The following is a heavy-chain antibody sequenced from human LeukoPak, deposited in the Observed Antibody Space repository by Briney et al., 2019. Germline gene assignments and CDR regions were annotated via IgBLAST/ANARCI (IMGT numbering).Heavy chain of an antibody. J-gene: IGHJ6*02. CDR3: VREIRYYYESSGYSYGMDV. CDR2: IYYSRST. CDR1: GGSISSYY. Sequence: PSETLSLTCTVSGGSISSYYWSWIRQPPGKGLEWIGYIYYSRSTNYNPSLKSRVIISVDTSKNQFSLKLSSVTAADTAVYYCVREIRYYYESSGYSYGMDVWGQGTTVTVSS. V-gene: IGHV4-59*01. D-gene: IGHD3-22*01.